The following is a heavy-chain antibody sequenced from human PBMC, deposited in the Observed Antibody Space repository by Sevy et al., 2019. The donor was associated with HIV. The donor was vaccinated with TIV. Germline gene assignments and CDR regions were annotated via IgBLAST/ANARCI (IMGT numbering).Heavy chain of an antibody. J-gene: IGHJ4*02. V-gene: IGHV3-21*04. CDR1: GFTFSDYS. Sequence: GESLKISCAASGFTFSDYSMNWVRQAPGKGLEWVSSISSRSTFTYYADSLKGRFTISRDNAKNSLYLQMNSLRAEDTAVYYCAILGTYYYDGSGYYYQVPSDYWGQGTLVTVSS. CDR2: ISSRSTFT. CDR3: AILGTYYYDGSGYYYQVPSDY. D-gene: IGHD3-22*01.